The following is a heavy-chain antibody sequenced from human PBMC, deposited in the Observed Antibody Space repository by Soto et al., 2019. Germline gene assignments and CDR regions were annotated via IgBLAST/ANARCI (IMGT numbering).Heavy chain of an antibody. Sequence: ASVKVSCKASGYTFTSYGISWVRQAPGQGLEWMGWISAYNGNTNYAQKLQGRVTMTTDTSTSTAYMELRSLRSDDTAVYYCARDRPPLVPTPGFDPWGQGTLVTVS. CDR3: ARDRPPLVPTPGFDP. V-gene: IGHV1-18*01. CDR2: ISAYNGNT. CDR1: GYTFTSYG. D-gene: IGHD6-6*01. J-gene: IGHJ5*02.